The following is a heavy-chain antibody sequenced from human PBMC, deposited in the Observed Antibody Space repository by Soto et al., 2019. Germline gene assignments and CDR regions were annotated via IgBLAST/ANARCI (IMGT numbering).Heavy chain of an antibody. V-gene: IGHV3-53*01. Sequence: EVQLVESGGGLIPPGGFLRLSCAASGFLVNSAYMTWVRQAPGKGLEWLSRINREGSTLYAESVKGRFTISRDNSKNRPDIQMNSLRAEDTAMYYCARSGYSVAWGYWGQGTLVIVTS. CDR1: GFLVNSAY. J-gene: IGHJ4*02. CDR2: INREGST. D-gene: IGHD5-18*01. CDR3: ARSGYSVAWGY.